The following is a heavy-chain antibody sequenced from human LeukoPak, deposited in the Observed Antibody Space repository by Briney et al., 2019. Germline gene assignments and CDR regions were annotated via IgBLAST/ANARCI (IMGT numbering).Heavy chain of an antibody. J-gene: IGHJ6*03. D-gene: IGHD3-10*01. Sequence: GASVKVSCKASGGTLSSYAISWVRQAPGQGLEYMGGIIPILGTANYAQKFQGRVTITADKSTSTAYMELSSLRSEDTAVYYCARGSYPDDYYYYYMDVWGKGTTVTISS. CDR2: IIPILGTA. V-gene: IGHV1-69*06. CDR1: GGTLSSYA. CDR3: ARGSYPDDYYYYYMDV.